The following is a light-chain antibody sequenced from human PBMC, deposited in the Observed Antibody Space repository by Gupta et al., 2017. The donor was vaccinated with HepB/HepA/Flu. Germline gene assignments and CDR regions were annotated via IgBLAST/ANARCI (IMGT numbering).Light chain of an antibody. V-gene: IGLV2-23*02. CDR1: SSDVGSYNL. CDR2: EVS. J-gene: IGLJ3*02. CDR3: CSYAGSGTLV. Sequence: QSALTQHASVSGSPGQSITISCTGTSSDVGSYNLVSWYQQHPGKAPKLMLYEVSTRPAGIASRFSGSKSGNTASLTISGLQAEDEADYYCCSYAGSGTLVFGGGTKLTVL.